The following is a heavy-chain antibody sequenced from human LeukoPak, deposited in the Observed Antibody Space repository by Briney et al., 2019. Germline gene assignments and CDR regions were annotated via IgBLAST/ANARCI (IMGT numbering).Heavy chain of an antibody. Sequence: SETLSLTCTVSGYSISSGYYWGWIRQPPGKGLEWIGSIYYSGSTYYNPSLKSRVTISVDKSENQFSLKLSSVTAADTAVYYCARVPSSGYYFGAFDIWGQGTMVTVSS. CDR3: ARVPSSGYYFGAFDI. D-gene: IGHD3-22*01. V-gene: IGHV4-38-2*02. CDR1: GYSISSGYY. J-gene: IGHJ3*02. CDR2: IYYSGST.